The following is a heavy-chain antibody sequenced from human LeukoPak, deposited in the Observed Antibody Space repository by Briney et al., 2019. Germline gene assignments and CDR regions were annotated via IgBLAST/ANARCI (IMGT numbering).Heavy chain of an antibody. D-gene: IGHD1-26*01. V-gene: IGHV1-3*01. J-gene: IGHJ4*02. Sequence: PGGSLRLSCAASGFSFSRYGMHWVRQAPGQRLEWMGWINAGNGNTKYSQKFQGRVTITRDTSASTAYMELSSLRSEDTAVYYCARGPVREWELAYWGQGTLVTVSS. CDR2: INAGNGNT. CDR1: GFSFSRYG. CDR3: ARGPVREWELAY.